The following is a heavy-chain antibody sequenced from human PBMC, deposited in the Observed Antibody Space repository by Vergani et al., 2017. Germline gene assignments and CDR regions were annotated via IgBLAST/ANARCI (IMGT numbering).Heavy chain of an antibody. CDR2: IYVSGIT. D-gene: IGHD3-22*01. CDR3: ARVRRDDSSGYYYYYGMTV. V-gene: IGHV4-61*02. J-gene: IGHJ6*02. Sequence: QVQLQESGPGLVKPSQTLSLTCTVSGASINNDFYYWHWIRQPAGKGLEWIGRIYVSGITDYNSSLQSRVSISVDTSKNQFSLKLSSVTAAGTAVYYCARVRRDDSSGYYYYYGMTVWGQGTTVTVSS. CDR1: GASINNDFYY.